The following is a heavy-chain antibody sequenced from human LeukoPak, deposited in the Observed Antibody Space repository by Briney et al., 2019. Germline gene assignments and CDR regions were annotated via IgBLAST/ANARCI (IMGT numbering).Heavy chain of an antibody. V-gene: IGHV3-23*01. CDR3: AKGTHNTPGQNFPFDY. J-gene: IGHJ4*02. Sequence: GGSLRLSCAASGFTFSSYAMSWVRQAPGKGLEWVSAISGSGGSTYYADSVKGRFTISRDNSKNTLYLQMNSLRAEDTAVYYCAKGTHNTPGQNFPFDYWGQGTLVTVSS. D-gene: IGHD1-14*01. CDR1: GFTFSSYA. CDR2: ISGSGGST.